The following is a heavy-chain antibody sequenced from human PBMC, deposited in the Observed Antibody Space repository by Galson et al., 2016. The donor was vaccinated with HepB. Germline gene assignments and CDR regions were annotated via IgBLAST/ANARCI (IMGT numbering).Heavy chain of an antibody. CDR1: GGAIMISSYY. CDR3: AAVMAGGN. Sequence: SETLSLTCSVPGGAIMISSYYCSWIRQPPGKGLEWIGCISYRGVTNYNPSLSSRVTISRDTSKNQFSLKLTSVTAEDAAMYYCAAVMAGGNWGQGILVTVSS. V-gene: IGHV4-61*01. J-gene: IGHJ4*02. D-gene: IGHD6-19*01. CDR2: ISYRGVT.